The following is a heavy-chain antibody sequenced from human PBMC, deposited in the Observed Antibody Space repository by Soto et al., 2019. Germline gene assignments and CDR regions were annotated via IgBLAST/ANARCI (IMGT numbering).Heavy chain of an antibody. J-gene: IGHJ6*04. CDR1: GFTVSSKY. V-gene: IGHV3-66*01. D-gene: IGHD2-15*01. CDR2: IQSGGPT. CDR3: ARDDVLCDGGRCYGVPLDV. Sequence: GGSLRLSCAASGFTVSSKYMSWVRQAPGKGLEWVSLIQSGGPTYYADSVKGRFTISRDTSENTLHLQMDSLRAEDTAVYYCARDDVLCDGGRCYGVPLDVWGKGTKVTVSS.